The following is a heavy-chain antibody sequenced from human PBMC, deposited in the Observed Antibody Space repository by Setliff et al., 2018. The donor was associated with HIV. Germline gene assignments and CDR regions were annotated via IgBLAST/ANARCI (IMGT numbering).Heavy chain of an antibody. D-gene: IGHD2-2*01. J-gene: IGHJ3*02. V-gene: IGHV1-46*01. CDR2: IIPILGIA. CDR1: GYTPTSYF. CDR3: ARAGGGATDQAFDI. Sequence: ASVKVSCKAFGYTPTSYFLHWVRQAPGQGLEWLGIIIPILGIANYAQKLQGRLTVTTDTSTSTLYMELSNLRSDDTAVYYCARAGGGATDQAFDIWGQGTMVTVSS.